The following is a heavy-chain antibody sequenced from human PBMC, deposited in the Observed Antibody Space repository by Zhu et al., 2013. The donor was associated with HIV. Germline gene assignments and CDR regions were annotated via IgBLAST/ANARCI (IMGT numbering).Heavy chain of an antibody. CDR3: ARDWGSGGWPDY. Sequence: QVQLVQSGAEVKKPGSSVKVSCKASGGTFSSYTISWVRQAPGQGLEWMGRIIPILGIANYAQKFQGRVTITADKSTSTAYMELRSLRSDDTAVYYCARDWGSGGWPDYWGQGTLVTVSS. CDR1: GGTFSSYT. D-gene: IGHD6-19*01. CDR2: IIPILGIA. V-gene: IGHV1-69*08. J-gene: IGHJ4*02.